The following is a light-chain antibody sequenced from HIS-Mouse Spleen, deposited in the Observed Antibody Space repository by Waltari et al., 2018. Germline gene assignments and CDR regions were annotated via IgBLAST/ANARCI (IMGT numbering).Light chain of an antibody. CDR2: WAS. Sequence: DIVMTQSPDSLAVSLGERDTINCKSSQSVLYSSNNKNYLAWYQQKPGQPPKLLIYWASTRESVVPDRFSGSGSGTDFTLTISSLQAEDVAVYYCQQYYSTLWTFGQGTKVEIK. V-gene: IGKV4-1*01. CDR1: QSVLYSSNNKNY. J-gene: IGKJ1*01. CDR3: QQYYSTLWT.